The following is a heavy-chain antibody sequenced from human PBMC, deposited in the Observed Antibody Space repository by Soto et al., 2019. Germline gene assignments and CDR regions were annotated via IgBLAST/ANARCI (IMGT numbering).Heavy chain of an antibody. CDR1: GGTFSRYS. CDR2: IIPIFGTP. J-gene: IGHJ6*02. V-gene: IGHV1-69*12. Sequence: QVQLVQSGAEVKKPGSSVKVSCKTSGGTFSRYSISWVRQAPGQGLEWMGGIIPIFGTPNYAQKFQGRVTITADESTSTAYMELSSLRSEDTAVYYCARECSGVYCYYAMDVWGQGTTVTVSS. D-gene: IGHD2-15*01. CDR3: ARECSGVYCYYAMDV.